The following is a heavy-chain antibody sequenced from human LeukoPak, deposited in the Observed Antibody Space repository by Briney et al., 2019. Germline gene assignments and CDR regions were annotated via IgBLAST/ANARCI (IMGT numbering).Heavy chain of an antibody. CDR1: GGSISTYH. CDR2: VYHDGTT. Sequence: SETLSLTCTISGGSISTYHWSWIRQPPEKGLEWIGSVYHDGTTSYNPSLKSRVTMSVDTSKNQFSLKLNSLTAADTALYYCARAGITLVRGANNWFDSWGQGTLVTVSS. CDR3: ARAGITLVRGANNWFDS. V-gene: IGHV4-4*07. J-gene: IGHJ5*01. D-gene: IGHD3-10*01.